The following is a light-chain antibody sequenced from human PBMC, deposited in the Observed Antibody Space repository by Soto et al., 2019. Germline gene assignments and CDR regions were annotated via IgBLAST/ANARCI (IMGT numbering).Light chain of an antibody. CDR2: DDN. J-gene: IGLJ1*01. CDR3: GSWDSSLSAYV. Sequence: QSVLTQPPSGSAAPGQKVTISCSGSSSNIGGNSVSWYQQLPGTAPKLLIYDDNKRPSGIPDRFSGSKSGTSATLGITGFPPGDAADYYCGSWDSSLSAYVFGTGTKVTVL. V-gene: IGLV1-51*01. CDR1: SSNIGGNS.